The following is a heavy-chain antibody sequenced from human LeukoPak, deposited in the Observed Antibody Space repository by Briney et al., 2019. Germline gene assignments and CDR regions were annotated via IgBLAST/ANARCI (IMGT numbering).Heavy chain of an antibody. CDR2: IRFDGTNK. J-gene: IGHJ4*02. D-gene: IGHD6-13*01. Sequence: AGGSLRLSCAASGFTFSSYGMHWVRQAPGKGLEWVSFIRFDGTNKYYADSVKGRFTISRDNSKNTLYLQMNSLRAEDTAVYYCAKTWDSSSWFDFWGQGTLVTVSS. V-gene: IGHV3-30*02. CDR3: AKTWDSSSWFDF. CDR1: GFTFSSYG.